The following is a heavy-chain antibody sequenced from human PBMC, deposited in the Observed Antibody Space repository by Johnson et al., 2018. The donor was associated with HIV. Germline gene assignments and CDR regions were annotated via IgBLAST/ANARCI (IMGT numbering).Heavy chain of an antibody. Sequence: QVQLVESGGGLVKPGGSLRLSCAASGFTFSDYYMSWIRQAPGKGLEWVAVISYDESNKYYVDSVKGRFTVSRDNSKNTLYLQMNSLRAEDSALYFCASGVDAFDIWGQGT. CDR2: ISYDESNK. CDR3: ASGVDAFDI. V-gene: IGHV3-30*03. CDR1: GFTFSDYY. J-gene: IGHJ3*02. D-gene: IGHD3-16*01.